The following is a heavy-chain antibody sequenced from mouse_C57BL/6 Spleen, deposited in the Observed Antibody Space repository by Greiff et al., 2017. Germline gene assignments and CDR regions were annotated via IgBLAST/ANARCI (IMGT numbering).Heavy chain of an antibody. J-gene: IGHJ3*01. V-gene: IGHV1-55*01. CDR3: ARPLITTVAPWFAY. CDR2: IYPGSGST. Sequence: QVQLQQPGAELVKPGASVKMSCKASGYTFTSYWITWVKQRPGQGLEWIGDIYPGSGSTNYNEKFKSKATLTVDTSSSTAYMQLSSLTSEDSAVYYCARPLITTVAPWFAYWGHGTLVTVSA. CDR1: GYTFTSYW. D-gene: IGHD1-1*01.